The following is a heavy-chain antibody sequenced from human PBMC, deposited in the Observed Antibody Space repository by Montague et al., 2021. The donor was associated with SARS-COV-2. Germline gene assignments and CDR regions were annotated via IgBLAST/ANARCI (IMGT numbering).Heavy chain of an antibody. V-gene: IGHV4-38-2*01. Sequence: SETLSLTCSVSGFSISSGFYCAWIRQSPGKGPEWIGTVFHSGYTHYNPXXKGRVIVSIDTSKNQYSLTVTSVTAAATAAYFCARRGYTGSDYFDYWGQGTLVTVSS. J-gene: IGHJ4*02. D-gene: IGHD5-12*01. CDR1: GFSISSGFY. CDR2: VFHSGYT. CDR3: ARRGYTGSDYFDY.